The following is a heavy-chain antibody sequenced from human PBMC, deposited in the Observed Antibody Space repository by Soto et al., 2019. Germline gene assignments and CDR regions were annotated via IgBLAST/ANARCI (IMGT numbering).Heavy chain of an antibody. D-gene: IGHD3-3*01. V-gene: IGHV4-61*01. Sequence: ATLSLVCTVSGGSVSSGSYYGSWIRQPPGKGLEWIGYIYYSGSTNYNPSLKSRVTISVDTSKNQFSLKLSSVTAADTAVYYCARGSYYDFWSRYYDYYYYGMDVWGQGTTVTVSS. CDR1: GGSVSSGSYY. CDR2: IYYSGST. J-gene: IGHJ6*02. CDR3: ARGSYYDFWSRYYDYYYYGMDV.